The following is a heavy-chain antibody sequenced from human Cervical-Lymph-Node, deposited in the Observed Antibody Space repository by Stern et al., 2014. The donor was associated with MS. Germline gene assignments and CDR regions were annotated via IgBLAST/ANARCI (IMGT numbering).Heavy chain of an antibody. V-gene: IGHV4-31*03. D-gene: IGHD3-22*01. CDR3: ARRAGGSDNYFDP. Sequence: QVKLQESGPGLVKPSQTLSLTCTVSGGSIISGDFYWSWIRQLPGKGLEWIGYIYYSVSNYYNPTLNSRVTISVDTANNQFSLKLSSVTAADTAVYYCARRAGGSDNYFDPWGQGTLVTVSS. J-gene: IGHJ5*02. CDR1: GGSIISGDFY. CDR2: IYYSVSN.